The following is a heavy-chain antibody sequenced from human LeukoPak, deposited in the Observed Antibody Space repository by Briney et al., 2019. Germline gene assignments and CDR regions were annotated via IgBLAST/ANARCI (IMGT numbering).Heavy chain of an antibody. J-gene: IGHJ4*02. Sequence: SVKVSCKASGYTFTSHDINWVRQAPGQGLEWMGWMNPDTGNTGYAQKFQGRVTMTSNTSMSTAYMELSSLRSEDTAVYYCARGALGGRALLNCWGQGTLVTVSS. CDR3: ARGALGGRALLNC. CDR2: MNPDTGNT. D-gene: IGHD1-26*01. CDR1: GYTFTSHD. V-gene: IGHV1-8*01.